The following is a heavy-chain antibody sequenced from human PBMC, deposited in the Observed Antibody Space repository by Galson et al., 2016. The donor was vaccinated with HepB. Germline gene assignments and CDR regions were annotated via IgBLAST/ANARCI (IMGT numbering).Heavy chain of an antibody. Sequence: SVKVSCKASGDTSNSFAINWVRQAPGQGLEWLGRIIPMLELADYSQRLKGRLTITTDKATSTAHMELSGLTSEDTAVYYCARPIGRGRFDPDYWGQGTLVTVSS. D-gene: IGHD1-26*01. J-gene: IGHJ4*02. V-gene: IGHV1-69*04. CDR1: GDTSNSFA. CDR2: IIPMLELA. CDR3: ARPIGRGRFDPDY.